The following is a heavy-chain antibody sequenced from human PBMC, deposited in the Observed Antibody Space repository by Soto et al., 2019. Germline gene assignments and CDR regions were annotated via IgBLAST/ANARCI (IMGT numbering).Heavy chain of an antibody. CDR1: GFTFSNAW. CDR2: IKSKTDGGTT. J-gene: IGHJ4*02. CDR3: TTLVVVVTAMQPPNVDY. V-gene: IGHV3-15*01. Sequence: EVQLVESGGGLVKPGGSLRLSCAASGFTFSNAWMSWVRQAPGKGLEWVGRIKSKTDGGTTDYAAPVKGRFTISRDDSKNTLDLQMNSLKTEDTAVYYCTTLVVVVTAMQPPNVDYWGQGTLVTVSS. D-gene: IGHD2-21*02.